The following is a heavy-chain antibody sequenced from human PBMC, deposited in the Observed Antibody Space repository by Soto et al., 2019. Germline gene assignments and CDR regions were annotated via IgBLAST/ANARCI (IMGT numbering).Heavy chain of an antibody. Sequence: EVQLLESGGGLVQPGGSLRLSCAASGFTVSSYAMSWVRQAPGKGLEWVSVISGSGSTYSADSVKGRFTISRDSSTNTVYLQMNSLRAEDTAVYYCAKALRFTFTTGYDMDVWGRGTTGTVSS. D-gene: IGHD3-16*01. V-gene: IGHV3-23*01. CDR1: GFTVSSYA. CDR2: ISGSGST. CDR3: AKALRFTFTTGYDMDV. J-gene: IGHJ6*03.